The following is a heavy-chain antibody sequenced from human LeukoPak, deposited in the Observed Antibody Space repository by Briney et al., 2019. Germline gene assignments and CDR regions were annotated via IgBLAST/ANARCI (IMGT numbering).Heavy chain of an antibody. Sequence: GASVKVSCKASGYTFTSYCISWVRQAPGQGLEWMGWISAYDGNTNYAQKLQGRVTMTTDTSTSTAYMELRSLRSDDTAVYYCARVGYCSSTSCRRAYYYYYYMDVWGKGTTVTVSS. D-gene: IGHD2-2*01. J-gene: IGHJ6*03. V-gene: IGHV1-18*01. CDR1: GYTFTSYC. CDR2: ISAYDGNT. CDR3: ARVGYCSSTSCRRAYYYYYYMDV.